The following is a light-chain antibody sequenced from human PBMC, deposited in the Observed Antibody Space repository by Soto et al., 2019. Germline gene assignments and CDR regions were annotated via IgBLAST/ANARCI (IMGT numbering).Light chain of an antibody. Sequence: IVMTQSPATLSVTPGERATLSCRASQSVSSDLAWYQQKPGQTPRLLVYGASTRAPGIPARFSGSWSGTEFPTSISSLQSEDFAVYYCQQYNNWPLFGPGTKVDIK. V-gene: IGKV3-15*01. CDR1: QSVSSD. J-gene: IGKJ3*01. CDR2: GAS. CDR3: QQYNNWPL.